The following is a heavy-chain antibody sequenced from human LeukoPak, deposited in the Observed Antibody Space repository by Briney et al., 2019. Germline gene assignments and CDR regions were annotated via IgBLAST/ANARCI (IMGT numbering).Heavy chain of an antibody. J-gene: IGHJ3*02. V-gene: IGHV3-20*04. D-gene: IGHD2-2*02. CDR1: GFTFDDYG. CDR2: ITNWNGGST. Sequence: PGGSLRLSCEASGFTFDDYGMGWVRQSTGKGLEWVSAITNWNGGSTGYADSVRGRFTISRDNAKNSLYLQMNSLRAEDTALYYCARCSRSSTDCYSAFDIWGQGTMVTVSS. CDR3: ARCSRSSTDCYSAFDI.